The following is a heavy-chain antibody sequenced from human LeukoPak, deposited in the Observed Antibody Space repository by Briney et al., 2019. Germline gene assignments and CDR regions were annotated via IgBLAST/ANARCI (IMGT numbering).Heavy chain of an antibody. V-gene: IGHV3-21*01. J-gene: IGHJ3*02. CDR2: ISSSSSYI. CDR3: GVYGDRDAFDI. CDR1: GFTFSSYS. Sequence: GGSLRLSCAASGFTFSSYSMNWVRQAPGKGLEWVSSISSSSSYIYYADSVKGRFTISRDNAKSSLYLQMNNLRAEDTAVYYCGVYGDRDAFDIWGQGTMVTVSS. D-gene: IGHD4-17*01.